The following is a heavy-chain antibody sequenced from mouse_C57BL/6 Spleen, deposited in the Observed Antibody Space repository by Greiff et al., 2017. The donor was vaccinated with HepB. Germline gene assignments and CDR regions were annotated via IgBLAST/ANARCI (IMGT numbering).Heavy chain of an antibody. D-gene: IGHD2-4*01. CDR1: GFTFSDYY. Sequence: EVKLVESGGGLVQPGGSLKLSCAASGFTFSDYYMYWVRQTPEKRLEWVAYISNGGGSTYYPDTVKGRFTISRDNAKNTLYLQMSRRKSEDTAMYYCARRHYDHEGYFDYWGQGTTLTVSS. V-gene: IGHV5-12*01. CDR3: ARRHYDHEGYFDY. CDR2: ISNGGGST. J-gene: IGHJ2*01.